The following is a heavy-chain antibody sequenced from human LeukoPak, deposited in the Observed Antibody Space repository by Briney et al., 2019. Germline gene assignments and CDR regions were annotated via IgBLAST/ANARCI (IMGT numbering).Heavy chain of an antibody. D-gene: IGHD6-19*01. Sequence: SETLSLTCTVSGGSISSSSYYWGWIRQPPGKGLEWIGSIYYSGSTYYNPSLKSRVTISVDTSKNQFSLKLSSVTAADTAVYYCATSLSGWYEDNYYYYGMDVWGQGTTVTVSS. CDR3: ATSLSGWYEDNYYYYGMDV. J-gene: IGHJ6*02. V-gene: IGHV4-39*01. CDR1: GGSISSSSYY. CDR2: IYYSGST.